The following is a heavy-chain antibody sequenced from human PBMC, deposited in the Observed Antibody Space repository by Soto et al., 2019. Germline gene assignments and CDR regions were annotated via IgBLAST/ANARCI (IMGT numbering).Heavy chain of an antibody. CDR2: IGPESGAT. D-gene: IGHD1-26*01. J-gene: IGHJ4*02. V-gene: IGHV1-2*02. CDR3: GRGRSGQIVVFY. CDR1: VYAFAGQY. Sequence: GAAVTVSYAASVYAFAGQYIHRFRQAPEQGPEWMGEIGPESGATRYAQKFQGRVTMTRDTSITTVYMELKNLSPDDTAVYYCGRGRSGQIVVFYWGQGTPVTVSS.